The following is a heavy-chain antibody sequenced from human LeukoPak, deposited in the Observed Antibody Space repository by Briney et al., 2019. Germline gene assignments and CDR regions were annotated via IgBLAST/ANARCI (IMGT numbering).Heavy chain of an antibody. V-gene: IGHV3-74*01. CDR2: INSDGSST. CDR3: ARGFNRGFDP. D-gene: IGHD3-10*01. J-gene: IGHJ5*02. CDR1: GFTFSGYW. Sequence: GGSLRLSCAASGFTFSGYWMHWVRQAPGKGLVWVSRINSDGSSTTYADSVKGRFTISRDNSKNMLHLQMNSLRAEDTAVYYCARGFNRGFDPWGQGTLAIVSS.